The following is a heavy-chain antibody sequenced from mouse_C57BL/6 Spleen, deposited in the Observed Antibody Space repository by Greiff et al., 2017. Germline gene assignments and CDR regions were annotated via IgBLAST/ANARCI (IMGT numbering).Heavy chain of an antibody. CDR2: IHPNSGST. CDR1: GYTFTSYW. J-gene: IGHJ2*01. D-gene: IGHD2-3*01. CDR3: AKGDDGYYALFDY. Sequence: QVQLQQPGAELVKPGASVKLSCKASGYTFTSYWMHWVKQRPGQGLEWIGMIHPNSGSTNYNEKFKSKATLTVDKSSSPAYMQLSSLTSEDSAVYYCAKGDDGYYALFDYWGQGTTLTVSS. V-gene: IGHV1-64*01.